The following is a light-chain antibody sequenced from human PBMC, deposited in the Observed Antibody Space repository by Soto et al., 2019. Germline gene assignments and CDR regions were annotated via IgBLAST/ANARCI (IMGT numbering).Light chain of an antibody. CDR1: SSDVGGYNY. V-gene: IGLV2-8*01. J-gene: IGLJ2*01. Sequence: QSALTQPPSASGSPGQSVTISCTGTSSDVGGYNYVSWYQQHPGIAPKLMISEVSKRPSGVPDRFSGSKSGNTASLTVSGLQAEDEADYYCSSFAGNNNVVFGGGTKLTVL. CDR3: SSFAGNNNVV. CDR2: EVS.